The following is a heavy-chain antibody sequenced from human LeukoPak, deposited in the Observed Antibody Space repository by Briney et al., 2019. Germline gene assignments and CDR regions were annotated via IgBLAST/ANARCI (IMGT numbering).Heavy chain of an antibody. CDR2: TYYRPKFNT. D-gene: IGHD3-16*01. V-gene: IGHV6-1*01. Sequence: SQTLSLTCAISGDSLSNNNVAWNWIRQSPSRGLEWLGRTYYRPKFNTDYAASVKRRITNNSDKSKDQVPLTLNSVTPGDTGVYYCAWGRHSSFDYWGQGTLVTV. CDR1: GDSLSNNNVA. J-gene: IGHJ4*02. CDR3: AWGRHSSFDY.